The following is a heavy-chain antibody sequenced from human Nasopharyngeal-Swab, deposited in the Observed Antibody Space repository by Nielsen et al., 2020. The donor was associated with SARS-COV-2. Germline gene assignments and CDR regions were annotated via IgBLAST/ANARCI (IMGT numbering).Heavy chain of an antibody. V-gene: IGHV3-11*04. Sequence: GESLKISCAASGFTFSDYYMSWVRQAPGKGLEWVSYLSSSGRTIDYADSVKGRFTISRDNAKNSLYLQMNSLRAEDTAVYYCARVYHPTYYYDSSGPGDAFDIWGQGTMVTVSS. J-gene: IGHJ3*02. D-gene: IGHD3-22*01. CDR1: GFTFSDYY. CDR3: ARVYHPTYYYDSSGPGDAFDI. CDR2: LSSSGRTI.